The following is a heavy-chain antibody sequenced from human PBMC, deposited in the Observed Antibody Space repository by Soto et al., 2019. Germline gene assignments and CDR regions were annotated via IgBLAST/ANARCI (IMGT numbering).Heavy chain of an antibody. CDR2: IYYSGST. J-gene: IGHJ6*03. Sequence: SETLSLTCTVSGGSISSYYWSWIRQPPGKGLEWIGYIYYSGSTNYNPSLKSRVTISVDTSKNQFSLKLSSVTAADTAVYYCARDKRGWFGEYYYYMDVWGKGTTVTVSS. D-gene: IGHD3-10*01. CDR3: ARDKRGWFGEYYYYMDV. CDR1: GGSISSYY. V-gene: IGHV4-59*01.